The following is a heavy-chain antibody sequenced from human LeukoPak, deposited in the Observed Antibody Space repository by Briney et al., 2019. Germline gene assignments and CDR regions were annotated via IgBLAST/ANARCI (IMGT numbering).Heavy chain of an antibody. CDR2: ISSSSSYI. J-gene: IGHJ3*02. CDR3: ARDLGGYCSSTSCDDAFDI. Sequence: GGSLRLSCEASGFTFSSYSMNWVRQAPGKGLEWVSSISSSSSYIYYADSVKGRFTISRDNAKNSLYLQMNGLRAEDTAVYYCARDLGGYCSSTSCDDAFDIWGQGTMVTVSS. CDR1: GFTFSSYS. V-gene: IGHV3-21*01. D-gene: IGHD2-2*01.